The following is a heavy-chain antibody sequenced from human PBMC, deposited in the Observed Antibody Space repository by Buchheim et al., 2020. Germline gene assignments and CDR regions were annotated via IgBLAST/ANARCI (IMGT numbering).Heavy chain of an antibody. D-gene: IGHD5-18*01. V-gene: IGHV1-18*01. CDR2: INVYNGNT. CDR3: ARERGAYIYGDN. Sequence: QVQLVQSGAEVKKPGASVKVSCKASGYTFTSYGIIWVRQAPGQGLEWMGWINVYNGNTNYAQKFQGRVTMSIDTPTSTVYMEMRSLRSDDTAVYYCARERGAYIYGDNWGQGTL. CDR1: GYTFTSYG. J-gene: IGHJ4*02.